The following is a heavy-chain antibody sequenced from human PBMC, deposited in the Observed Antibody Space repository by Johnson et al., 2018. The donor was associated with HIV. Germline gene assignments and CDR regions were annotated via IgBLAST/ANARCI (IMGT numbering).Heavy chain of an antibody. D-gene: IGHD4-23*01. CDR2: IRSTAAGGTI. CDR1: GFTFSNAW. Sequence: VQLVESGGDLVKPGGSLRLSCAASGFTFSNAWMNWVRQAPGKGLEWVGRIRSTAAGGTIEYAASVKGRFTIPRDDSRDTLYLQMNSLRAEDTAVYYCAKVGATVITPRGEAFDIWGQGTMVTVSS. V-gene: IGHV3-15*01. J-gene: IGHJ3*02. CDR3: AKVGATVITPRGEAFDI.